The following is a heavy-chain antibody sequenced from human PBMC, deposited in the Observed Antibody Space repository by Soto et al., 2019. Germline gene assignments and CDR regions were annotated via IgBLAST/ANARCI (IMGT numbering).Heavy chain of an antibody. Sequence: PGGSLRLSCAASGFTFSSYSMNWVRQAPGKGLEWVSIISGNGRTTYYADSVKGRFTISRDNSKNTLYLQMNSLRAEDTAVYYCVKADNNWFDPWGQGTLVTVSS. CDR1: GFTFSSYS. D-gene: IGHD3-22*01. J-gene: IGHJ5*02. CDR3: VKADNNWFDP. CDR2: ISGNGRTT. V-gene: IGHV3-23*01.